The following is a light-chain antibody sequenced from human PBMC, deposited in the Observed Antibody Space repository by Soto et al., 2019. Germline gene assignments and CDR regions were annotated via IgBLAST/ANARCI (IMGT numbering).Light chain of an antibody. Sequence: DIQMAQSPSSLSSSVGDRITITCRASQNIRDSLNWYQHKPGMAPQLMNFAASNLHSGVPSRFSVSGSVTDFTLTISSLQPEDFATYYCQQTFGMFPWTFGQGTKVEMK. V-gene: IGKV1-39*01. CDR1: QNIRDS. CDR2: AAS. J-gene: IGKJ1*01. CDR3: QQTFGMFPWT.